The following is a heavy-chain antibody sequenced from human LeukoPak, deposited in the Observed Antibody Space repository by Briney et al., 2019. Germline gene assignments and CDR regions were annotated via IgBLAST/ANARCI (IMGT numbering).Heavy chain of an antibody. V-gene: IGHV4-59*10. CDR2: IYSSGST. CDR3: ARGGSAGWNGYFDY. Sequence: PSETLSLTCAVYGGSFNGYYWSWIRQPAGKGLEWIGRIYSSGSTNYNPSLKSRVTMSVDTSKNQFSLKLSSVTAADTALYYCARGGSAGWNGYFDYWGQGTLVTVSS. J-gene: IGHJ4*02. D-gene: IGHD1-1*01. CDR1: GGSFNGYY.